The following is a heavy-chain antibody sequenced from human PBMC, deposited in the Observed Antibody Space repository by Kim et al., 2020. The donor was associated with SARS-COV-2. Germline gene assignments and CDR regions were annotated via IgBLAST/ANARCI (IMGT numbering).Heavy chain of an antibody. D-gene: IGHD2-2*01. CDR1: KFTFSTYR. CDR3: ASDSDLQTYHTFDV. V-gene: IGHV3-21*06. Sequence: GGSLRLSCVASKFTFSTYRMNWVRQAPGKGLEWVSSVYESGSPTSYSDSVRGRFTISRDNAKNSLYLQMNNLRAEDTAVYYCASDSDLQTYHTFDVWGQGTMVTVSS. J-gene: IGHJ3*01. CDR2: VYESGSPT.